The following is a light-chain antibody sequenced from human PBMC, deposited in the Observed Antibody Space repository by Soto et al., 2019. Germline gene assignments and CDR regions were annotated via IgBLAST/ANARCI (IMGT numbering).Light chain of an antibody. CDR1: QSVLHSSHNENY. V-gene: IGKV4-1*01. J-gene: IGKJ2*01. Sequence: DIVLTQSPDSLAVSLGERATINCKSSQSVLHSSHNENYLVWYQQKPGQPPKLLIYWASTRESGVPDRFSGSGSWTDFTLAISSLQAEDVAVYYCQQYYSTPYTVGQGTKLEIK. CDR3: QQYYSTPYT. CDR2: WAS.